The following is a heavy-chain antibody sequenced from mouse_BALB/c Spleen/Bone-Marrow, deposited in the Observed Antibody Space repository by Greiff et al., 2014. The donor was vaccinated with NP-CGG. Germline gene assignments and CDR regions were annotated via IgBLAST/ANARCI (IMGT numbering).Heavy chain of an antibody. J-gene: IGHJ4*01. Sequence: EVHLVESGGDLVKPGGSLKLSCAASGFIFSSYGMSWGRQTPDKRLEWVATISSGGSNTYYPDSVKGRFTISRDNAKNTLYLQMSSLKSEDTAMYYCARHQRYYAMDYWGQGTSVTVSS. V-gene: IGHV5-6*01. CDR3: ARHQRYYAMDY. CDR1: GFIFSSYG. CDR2: ISSGGSNT.